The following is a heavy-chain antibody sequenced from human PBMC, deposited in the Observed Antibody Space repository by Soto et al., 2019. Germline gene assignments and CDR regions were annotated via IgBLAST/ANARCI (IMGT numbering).Heavy chain of an antibody. Sequence: QVQLVQSGAEVKKPGSSVKVSCKASGGTFSSYAISWVRQAPGQGLEWMGGIIPIFGTANYAQKFQGRVTITADEAKSEAYRELSSLRSEDTSVYYCARAKRSYYILAFDIWGQGTMVTVSS. V-gene: IGHV1-69*01. CDR3: ARAKRSYYILAFDI. CDR2: IIPIFGTA. D-gene: IGHD1-26*01. CDR1: GGTFSSYA. J-gene: IGHJ3*02.